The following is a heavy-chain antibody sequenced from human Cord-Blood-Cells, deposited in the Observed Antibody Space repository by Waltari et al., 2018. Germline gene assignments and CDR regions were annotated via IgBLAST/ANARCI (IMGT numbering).Heavy chain of an antibody. J-gene: IGHJ3*02. CDR3: AKEGYDNAFDI. D-gene: IGHD5-18*01. V-gene: IGHV3-30*18. CDR2: ISYDGSNK. Sequence: QLQRVEFGGGVVQPGRSVIISCVAYGVPFSSYGVHWVREAPGKGLEWVAVISYDGSNKYYADSVKGRFTISRDNSKNTLYLQMNSLRAEDTAVYYCAKEGYDNAFDIWGQGTMVTVSS. CDR1: GVPFSSYG.